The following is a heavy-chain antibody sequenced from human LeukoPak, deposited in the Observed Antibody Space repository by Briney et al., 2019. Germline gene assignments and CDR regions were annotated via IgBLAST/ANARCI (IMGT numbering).Heavy chain of an antibody. CDR2: IYSGGST. J-gene: IGHJ4*02. V-gene: IGHV3-53*01. CDR1: GFTVSSNY. Sequence: GGSLRLSCAASGFTVSSNYMSWVRQAPGKGLEWVSVIYSGGSTYYADSVKGRFTISRDNSENTLYLQMNSLRAEDTAVYYCARAPYDILTGYQYYFDYWGQGTLVTVSS. CDR3: ARAPYDILTGYQYYFDY. D-gene: IGHD3-9*01.